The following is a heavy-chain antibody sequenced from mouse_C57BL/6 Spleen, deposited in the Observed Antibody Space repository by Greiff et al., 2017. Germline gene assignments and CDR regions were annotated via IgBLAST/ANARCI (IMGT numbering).Heavy chain of an antibody. Sequence: VKLMESGPELVKPGASVKISCKASGYAFSSSWMNWVKQRPGKGLEWIGRIYPGDGDTNYNGKFKGKATLTADKSSSTAYMQLSSLTSEDSAVYFCAREGLHNYFDYWGQGTTLTVSS. V-gene: IGHV1-82*01. D-gene: IGHD3-1*01. CDR1: GYAFSSSW. J-gene: IGHJ2*01. CDR3: AREGLHNYFDY. CDR2: IYPGDGDT.